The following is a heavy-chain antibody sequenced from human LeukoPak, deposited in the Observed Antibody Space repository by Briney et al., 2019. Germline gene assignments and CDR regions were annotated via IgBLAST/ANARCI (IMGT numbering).Heavy chain of an antibody. CDR1: GGSISSYY. D-gene: IGHD2-2*01. J-gene: IGHJ4*02. CDR3: ARENLGYCSSTSCFGFDY. CDR2: IYYSGST. V-gene: IGHV4-59*01. Sequence: SETLSLTCTVSGGSISSYYWSWIRQPPAPGLEWIGYIYYSGSTNYNPSLKSRVTISVDTSKNQFSLKLSSVTAADTAVYYCARENLGYCSSTSCFGFDYWGQGTLVTVSS.